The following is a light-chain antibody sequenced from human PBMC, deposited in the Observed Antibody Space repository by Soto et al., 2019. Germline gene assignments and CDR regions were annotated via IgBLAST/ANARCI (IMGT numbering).Light chain of an antibody. CDR3: KQSYSTPLT. V-gene: IGKV1-39*01. CDR2: AAT. CDR1: QSISSY. J-gene: IGKJ4*01. Sequence: DIQMTQSPSSLSASVGYRVTITCRASQSISSYLNWYQQKPGKAPKLLIYAATSLESGVPSRYSGSGSGTDSTITISSLQPEDFATYYCKQSYSTPLTVGGGTKVEIK.